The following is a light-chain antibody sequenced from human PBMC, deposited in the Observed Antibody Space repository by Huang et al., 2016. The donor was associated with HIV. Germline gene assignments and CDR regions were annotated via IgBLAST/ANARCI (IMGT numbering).Light chain of an antibody. CDR1: QNITTY. CDR2: TPA. Sequence: DIQMTQFPSSLSASVGDRVTITCRASQNITTYINWYHQKPGRAPKHLIHTPANLHSGVPSRFGGSGSGSPFRLTIASLHLDDLATYYCQQSFTSPPTFGQGTKVEV. CDR3: QQSFTSPPT. V-gene: IGKV1-39*01. J-gene: IGKJ1*01.